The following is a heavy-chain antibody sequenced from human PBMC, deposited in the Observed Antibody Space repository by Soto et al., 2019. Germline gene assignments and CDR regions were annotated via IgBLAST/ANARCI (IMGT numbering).Heavy chain of an antibody. V-gene: IGHV4-59*01. CDR2: IYYSGST. Sequence: SETLSLTCTVSGGSISSYYWSWIRQPPGKGLEWIGYIYYSGSTNYNPSLKSRVTISVDTSKNQFSLKLSSVTAADTAVYYCARAGCGGDCYSHFFDAFDICGQGTMVTVSS. J-gene: IGHJ3*02. CDR1: GGSISSYY. CDR3: ARAGCGGDCYSHFFDAFDI. D-gene: IGHD2-21*02.